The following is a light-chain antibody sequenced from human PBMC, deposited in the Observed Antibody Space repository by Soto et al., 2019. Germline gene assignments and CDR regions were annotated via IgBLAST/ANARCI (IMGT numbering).Light chain of an antibody. V-gene: IGLV1-40*01. Sequence: QSVLTQPPSVSGAPGQRVTISCTGSSSNIGAGYDVHWYQQLPGTAPKLLIYGNSNRPTGVPDRFSGSKSGTSASLAITGLQAEDEAEYHCQSYDSSLSGYVFGTGTKLTVL. CDR3: QSYDSSLSGYV. J-gene: IGLJ1*01. CDR2: GNS. CDR1: SSNIGAGYD.